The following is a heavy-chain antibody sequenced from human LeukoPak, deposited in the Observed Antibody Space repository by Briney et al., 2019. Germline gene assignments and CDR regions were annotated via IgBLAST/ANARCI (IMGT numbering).Heavy chain of an antibody. D-gene: IGHD3-10*01. V-gene: IGHV1-2*06. CDR2: INPNSGGT. CDR1: GYTFTGYY. J-gene: IGHJ4*02. CDR3: ARVPAPYGSGTYNFDY. Sequence: ASVKVSCKASGYTFTGYYMHWVRQAPGQGLEWMGRINPNSGGTNYAQKFQGRVTMTRDTSISTAYMELSRLRSEDTAVYYCARVPAPYGSGTYNFDYWGQGTLVTVSS.